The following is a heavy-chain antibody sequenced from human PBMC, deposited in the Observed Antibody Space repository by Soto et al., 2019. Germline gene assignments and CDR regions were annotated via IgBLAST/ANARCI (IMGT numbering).Heavy chain of an antibody. Sequence: QVQLVQSGAEVKKPGASVKVSCKASGYTFTSYDINWVRQATGQGLEWMGWMNPNSGNTGYAQKFQGRVTMTRNTSISTAYMELSSLRSEDTAVYFCARERSAAGTGWFDPWGHGILVTVSS. CDR2: MNPNSGNT. CDR3: ARERSAAGTGWFDP. V-gene: IGHV1-8*01. D-gene: IGHD6-13*01. CDR1: GYTFTSYD. J-gene: IGHJ5*02.